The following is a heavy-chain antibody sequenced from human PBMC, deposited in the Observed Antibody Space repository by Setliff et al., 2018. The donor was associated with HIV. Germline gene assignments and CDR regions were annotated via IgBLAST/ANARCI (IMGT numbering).Heavy chain of an antibody. D-gene: IGHD3-16*01. CDR1: GDFFSSDYY. V-gene: IGHV4-38-2*02. CDR3: ARVDYSFWGTGGDC. J-gene: IGHJ4*02. Sequence: PLETLSLTCPVSGDFFSSDYYGGWFRQSPGKRLEWIGSFYEPGYTDYNPSLKSRVIISLDTSKNHPTLKLRSVTAADTAVYLCARVDYSFWGTGGDCWGQGTLVTVSS. CDR2: FYEPGYT.